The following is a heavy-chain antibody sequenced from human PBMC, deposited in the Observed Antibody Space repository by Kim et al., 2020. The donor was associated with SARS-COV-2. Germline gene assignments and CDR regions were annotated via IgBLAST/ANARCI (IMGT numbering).Heavy chain of an antibody. V-gene: IGHV3-30*02. Sequence: YYADSVKGRFTISRDNSKNTLYLQMNSLRAEDTAVYYCAKSPTVRGRFDPWGQGTLVTVSS. J-gene: IGHJ5*02. D-gene: IGHD3-10*01. CDR3: AKSPTVRGRFDP.